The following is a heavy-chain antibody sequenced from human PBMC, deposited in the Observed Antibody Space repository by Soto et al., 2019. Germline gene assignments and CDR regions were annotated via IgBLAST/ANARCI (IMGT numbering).Heavy chain of an antibody. CDR2: IRSKAYGGTT. V-gene: IGHV3-49*03. J-gene: IGHJ4*02. Sequence: GGSLRLSCSASGFTFGDYALNWFRQAPGKGLEWVGFIRSKAYGGTTEYAASVKGRFTISRDDSKSIAYLQMNSLKTEDTAVYYCTRPLESSSWFGCFSYWGKGTLFTVSS. CDR3: TRPLESSSWFGCFSY. D-gene: IGHD6-13*01. CDR1: GFTFGDYA.